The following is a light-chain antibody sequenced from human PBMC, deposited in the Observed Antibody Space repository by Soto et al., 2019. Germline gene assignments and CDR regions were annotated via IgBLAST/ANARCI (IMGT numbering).Light chain of an antibody. CDR3: LLSYSGALVV. CDR2: DTS. CDR1: TGAVTSGHY. Sequence: QAVLTQEPSLTVSPGGTVTLTCGSSTGAVTSGHYPYWFQQKPGQAPRTLIYDTSNKHSWTPARFSGSLLGGKAALTLSGAQPEDEAEYYCLLSYSGALVVFGRGTKVTVL. J-gene: IGLJ2*01. V-gene: IGLV7-46*01.